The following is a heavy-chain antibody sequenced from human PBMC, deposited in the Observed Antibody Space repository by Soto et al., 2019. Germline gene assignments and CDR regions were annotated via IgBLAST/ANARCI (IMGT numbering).Heavy chain of an antibody. D-gene: IGHD6-6*01. CDR2: IYYSGST. CDR3: ARYFCDSSTFSRRYYFDY. J-gene: IGHJ4*02. CDR1: GASISSSSFY. V-gene: IGHV4-39*01. Sequence: SETLSLTCTVSGASISSSSFYWGWIRQPPGKGLEWIASIYYSGSTFYNPSLKSRVTMSVDTSKNQFSLNLWSVTAADTAVYYCARYFCDSSTFSRRYYFDYWGQGTVVTVSS.